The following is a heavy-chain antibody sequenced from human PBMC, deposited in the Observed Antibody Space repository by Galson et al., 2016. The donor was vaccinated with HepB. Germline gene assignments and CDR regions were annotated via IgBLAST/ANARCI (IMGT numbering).Heavy chain of an antibody. D-gene: IGHD1-7*01. V-gene: IGHV3-74*01. J-gene: IGHJ4*02. CDR1: GFTFSSHW. CDR3: RIGTAGLDY. Sequence: LRLSCAASGFTFSSHWVHWVRQAPGKGLVCVSRLKSDGRSTYYADSVKGRFTISRDNARNTLYLQMNSLGAEDTAVYYCRIGTAGLDYWGQGTLVTVSS. CDR2: LKSDGRST.